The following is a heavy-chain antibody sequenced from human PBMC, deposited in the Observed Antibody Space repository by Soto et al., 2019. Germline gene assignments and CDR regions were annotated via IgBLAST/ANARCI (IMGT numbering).Heavy chain of an antibody. CDR2: ILSSSSYI. V-gene: IGHV3-21*01. Sequence: EVQLVESGGGLVKPGGSLRLSCAASGFTFSSYSMNWVRQAPGKGLEWVSSILSSSSYIYYADSVKGRFTISRDNAKNSLYLQMNSLRAEDTAVYYWAREGIAAAGTLYYYHYMDVWGKGTTVTVSS. CDR3: AREGIAAAGTLYYYHYMDV. J-gene: IGHJ6*03. D-gene: IGHD6-13*01. CDR1: GFTFSSYS.